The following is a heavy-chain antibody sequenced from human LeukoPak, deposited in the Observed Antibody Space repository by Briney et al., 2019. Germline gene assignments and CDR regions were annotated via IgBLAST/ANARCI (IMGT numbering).Heavy chain of an antibody. V-gene: IGHV4-59*01. CDR3: ARNVGYYYGMDV. CDR1: GGSISSYY. D-gene: IGHD3-16*01. J-gene: IGHJ6*02. CDR2: IYYSGST. Sequence: SETLSLTCTVSGGSISSYYWSWIWQPPGKGLEWMGYIYYSGSTNYNPSLKSRVTISVDTSKNQFSLKLSSVTAADTAVYYCARNVGYYYGMDVWGQGTTVTVSS.